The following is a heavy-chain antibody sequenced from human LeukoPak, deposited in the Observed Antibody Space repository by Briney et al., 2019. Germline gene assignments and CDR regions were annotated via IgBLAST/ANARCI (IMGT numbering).Heavy chain of an antibody. V-gene: IGHV6-1*01. CDR2: TYYRSKWYN. D-gene: IGHD3-16*01. Sequence: SQTLSLTCAISGDGVSSNSATWNWIRQSPSRGLEWLGRTYYRSKWYNDYAVSVKSRIIINPDTSKDQFSLQLNSVTPEDTAVYYCARVGHPWGIEDAFDIWGQGTMVTVSS. CDR1: GDGVSSNSAT. CDR3: ARVGHPWGIEDAFDI. J-gene: IGHJ3*02.